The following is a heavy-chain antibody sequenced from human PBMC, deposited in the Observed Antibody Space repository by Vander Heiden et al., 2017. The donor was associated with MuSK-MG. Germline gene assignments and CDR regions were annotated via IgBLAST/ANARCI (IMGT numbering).Heavy chain of an antibody. CDR2: IYPGDSDT. CDR3: ARGYSCGRKFYGMDV. D-gene: IGHD5-18*01. CDR1: GYSFTSHW. J-gene: IGHJ6*02. V-gene: IGHV5-51*01. Sequence: EVQLVQPGAEVKKPGESLKISCKGSGYSFTSHWIGWVRQMPGKGPEWMGIIYPGDSDTRYSPSGQGQVTISADKSISTAYLQWSRLKASDTAMYYCARGYSCGRKFYGMDVWGQGTTVTVYS.